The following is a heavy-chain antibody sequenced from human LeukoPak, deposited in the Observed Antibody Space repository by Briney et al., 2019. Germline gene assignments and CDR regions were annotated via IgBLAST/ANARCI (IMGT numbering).Heavy chain of an antibody. CDR1: GYTFTSYG. Sequence: ASVKVSRKASGYTFTSYGISWVRQAPGQGLEWMGWISAYNGNTNYAQKLQGRVTMTTDTSTSTAYMELRSLRSDDTAVYYCARAPSGSYYIWFDPWGQGTLVTVSS. CDR2: ISAYNGNT. V-gene: IGHV1-18*01. CDR3: ARAPSGSYYIWFDP. J-gene: IGHJ5*02. D-gene: IGHD1-26*01.